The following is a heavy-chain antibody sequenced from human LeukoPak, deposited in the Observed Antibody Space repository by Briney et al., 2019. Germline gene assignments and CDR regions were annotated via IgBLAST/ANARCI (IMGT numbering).Heavy chain of an antibody. CDR1: GYTFTGYH. V-gene: IGHV1-24*01. D-gene: IGHD1-26*01. Sequence: ASVKVSCKASGYTFTGYHMHWVRQAPGKGLEWMGGFDPEDGETIYAQKFQGRVTMTEDTSTDTAYMELSSLRSEDTAVYYCATFGSYYPVAFDIWGQGTMVTVSS. J-gene: IGHJ3*02. CDR3: ATFGSYYPVAFDI. CDR2: FDPEDGET.